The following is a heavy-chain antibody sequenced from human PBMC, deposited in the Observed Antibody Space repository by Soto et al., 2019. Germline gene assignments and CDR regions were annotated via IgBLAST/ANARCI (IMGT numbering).Heavy chain of an antibody. Sequence: SETLSLTCTVSGGSISSYYWSWIRQPPGKGLEWIGYMYYSGSTNYNPSLKSRVTISVDTSKNQFSLKLSSVTAADTAVYYCARAYGANCFDYWGQGTLVTVSS. D-gene: IGHD4-17*01. CDR3: ARAYGANCFDY. J-gene: IGHJ4*02. CDR1: GGSISSYY. V-gene: IGHV4-59*01. CDR2: MYYSGST.